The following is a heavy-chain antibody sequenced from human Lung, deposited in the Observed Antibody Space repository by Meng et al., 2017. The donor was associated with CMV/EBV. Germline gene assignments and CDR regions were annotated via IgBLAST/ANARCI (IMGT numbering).Heavy chain of an antibody. CDR2: MNPNSGNT. CDR1: GYTFTSYD. V-gene: IGHV1-8*03. Sequence: ASXXVSXKASGYTFTSYDINWVRQATGQGLEWMGWMNPNSGNTGYAQKFQGRVTITRNTSISTAYMELSSLRSEDTAVYYCARATPLGYCSSTSCYTQDAYYGMDVWXKGTXVTVSS. J-gene: IGHJ6*04. D-gene: IGHD2-2*02. CDR3: ARATPLGYCSSTSCYTQDAYYGMDV.